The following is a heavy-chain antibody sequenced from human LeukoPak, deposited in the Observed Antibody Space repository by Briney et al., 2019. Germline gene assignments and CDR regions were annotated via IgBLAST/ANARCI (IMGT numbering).Heavy chain of an antibody. Sequence: ASVKVSCKTSGYTFTNYGISWVRQAPGQGLEWMGWMNPNSGNTGYAQKFQGRVTMTRNTSISTAYMELSSLRSEDTAVYYCARGFRCVSNWGQGTLVTVSS. CDR3: ARGFRCVSN. D-gene: IGHD2/OR15-2a*01. CDR1: GYTFTNYG. J-gene: IGHJ4*02. V-gene: IGHV1-8*02. CDR2: MNPNSGNT.